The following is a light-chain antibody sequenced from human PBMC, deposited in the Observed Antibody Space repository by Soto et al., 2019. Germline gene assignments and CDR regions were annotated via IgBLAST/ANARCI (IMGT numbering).Light chain of an antibody. J-gene: IGKJ1*01. CDR2: KAS. CDR1: QTIGRW. Sequence: DIQMTQSXSTPSGSVGDRVTITCRASQTIGRWLAWYQQKPGKAPTLLIYKASTLQSGVPSRFSGSGSGTEFTLTISSMQPDDFATYYCQHYNSYSEAFGQGTKV. V-gene: IGKV1-5*03. CDR3: QHYNSYSEA.